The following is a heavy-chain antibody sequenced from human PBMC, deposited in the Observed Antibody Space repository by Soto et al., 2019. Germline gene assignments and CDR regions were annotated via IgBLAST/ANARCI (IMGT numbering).Heavy chain of an antibody. J-gene: IGHJ5*02. D-gene: IGHD6-6*01. CDR2: IYSSGST. V-gene: IGHV4-31*11. Sequence: TLSLTCAVSGGSIISASYSWNWIRQSPGRGLEWIGHIYSSGSTYHNPSLKSRVSISVDTSNNQFSLKLTSVTAADTAVYFCAREDAARIERWFDAWGQGILVTVSS. CDR3: AREDAARIERWFDA. CDR1: GGSIISASYS.